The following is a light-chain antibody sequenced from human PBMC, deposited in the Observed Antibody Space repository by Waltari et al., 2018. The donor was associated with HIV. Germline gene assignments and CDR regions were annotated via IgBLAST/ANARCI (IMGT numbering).Light chain of an antibody. J-gene: IGLJ3*02. Sequence: QSALTQPASVSGSPGQSITISCTGSSSDVGSYNLVSWYQQHPGKAPKLMIYEGIKRPSGVSKRFSGSKSGNTASLTISGLQAEDEADYYCCSYAGSSNWVFGGGTKLTVL. V-gene: IGLV2-23*01. CDR3: CSYAGSSNWV. CDR2: EGI. CDR1: SSDVGSYNL.